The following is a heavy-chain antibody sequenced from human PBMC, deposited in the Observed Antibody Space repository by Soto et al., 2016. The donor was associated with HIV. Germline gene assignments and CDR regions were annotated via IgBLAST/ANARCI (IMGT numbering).Heavy chain of an antibody. Sequence: EVQLLESGGGLVQPGGSLRLSCAASGFTFTNYAMSWVRQAPGKGLEWVTSLSPSGAGTHYADSVKGRFTISRDNSKNTLYLQMNSLRADDTAVYYCTKDRGTMVRGVTLYYYYYGMDVWGQGPXSPSP. V-gene: IGHV3-23*01. J-gene: IGHJ6*02. CDR1: GFTFTNYA. D-gene: IGHD3-10*01. CDR2: LSPSGAGT. CDR3: TKDRGTMVRGVTLYYYYYGMDV.